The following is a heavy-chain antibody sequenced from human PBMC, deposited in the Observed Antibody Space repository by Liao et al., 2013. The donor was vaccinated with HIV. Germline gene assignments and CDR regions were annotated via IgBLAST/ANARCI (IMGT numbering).Heavy chain of an antibody. CDR3: ARSMLLRPNWFDP. CDR1: GGSFSGYY. V-gene: IGHV4-34*01. CDR2: INHSGST. J-gene: IGHJ5*02. D-gene: IGHD2-15*01. Sequence: QVQLQQWGAGLLKPSETLSLTCAVYGGSFSGYYWSWIRQPPGKGLEWIGEINHSGSTNYNPSLKSRVTISVDTSKNQFSLKLSSVTAATRVVYYCARSMLLRPNWFDPWGQGTLVTVSS.